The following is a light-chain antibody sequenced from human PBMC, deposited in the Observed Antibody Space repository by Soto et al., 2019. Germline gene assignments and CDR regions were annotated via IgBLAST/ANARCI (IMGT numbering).Light chain of an antibody. CDR1: SSDIGGYNY. CDR2: DVR. J-gene: IGLJ1*01. CDR3: SSYTSSSPYV. Sequence: LTQPASVSGSPGHSITISCTGTSSDIGGYNYVSWYQQHPGKAPKLMIYDVRNRPSGVSNRFSGSKSGNTASLTISGLQAEDEADYYCSSYTSSSPYVFGTGTKVTVL. V-gene: IGLV2-14*01.